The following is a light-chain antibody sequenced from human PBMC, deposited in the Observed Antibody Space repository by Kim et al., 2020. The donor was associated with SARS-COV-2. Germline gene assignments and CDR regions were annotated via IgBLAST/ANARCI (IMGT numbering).Light chain of an antibody. J-gene: IGKJ1*01. CDR1: QSVNTN. CDR3: QQYDDWPPWT. CDR2: GAS. Sequence: SPGERATLPCRASQSVNTNLAWYQQNRGQAPRLLIYGASTRATGIPARFSGSGSGTEFTLTISSLQSEDFAVYYCQQYDDWPPWTFGQGTKVDIK. V-gene: IGKV3-15*01.